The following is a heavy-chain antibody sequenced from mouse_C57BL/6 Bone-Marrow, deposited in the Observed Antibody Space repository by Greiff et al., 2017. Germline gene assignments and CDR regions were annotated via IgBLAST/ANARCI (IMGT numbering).Heavy chain of an antibody. Sequence: VQLQQPGAELVKPGASVKLSCKASGYTFTSYWMHWVKQRPGQGLEWIGMIHPNSGSTNYNEKFKSKATLTVDKSSSTAYMQLSSLTSADSAVYYCARVSLITTVVATDYAMDYWGQGTSVTVSS. J-gene: IGHJ4*01. CDR1: GYTFTSYW. V-gene: IGHV1-64*01. CDR2: IHPNSGST. CDR3: ARVSLITTVVATDYAMDY. D-gene: IGHD1-1*01.